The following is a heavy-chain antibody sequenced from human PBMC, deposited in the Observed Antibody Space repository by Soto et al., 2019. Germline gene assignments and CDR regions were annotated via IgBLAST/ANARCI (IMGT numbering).Heavy chain of an antibody. Sequence: QVQLQQWGAGLSKPSETLSLTCAVYGGSFSGYYWSWIRQPPGKGLEWIGEINHSGSTNYNPSLKSRVTISVDTSKNQFSLKLSSVTAADTAVYYCARGDSSGWPYYYYGMDVWGQGTTVTVSS. CDR2: INHSGST. J-gene: IGHJ6*02. V-gene: IGHV4-34*01. D-gene: IGHD6-19*01. CDR1: GGSFSGYY. CDR3: ARGDSSGWPYYYYGMDV.